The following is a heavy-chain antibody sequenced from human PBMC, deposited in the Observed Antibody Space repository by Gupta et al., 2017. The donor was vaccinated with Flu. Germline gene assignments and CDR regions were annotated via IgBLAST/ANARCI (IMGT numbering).Heavy chain of an antibody. D-gene: IGHD2-15*01. V-gene: IGHV3-74*01. Sequence: EVQLVESGGGLVQPGGSLRLSCAASEFTFSDYWMYWVRQVPGKGLVGVSRVDSDGSHKNYADSVKGRFTTSRDNAKNTMYLQMNTLRDEDTAVYYCARGGCNHALDGGGQGTTVTVSS. CDR3: ARGGCNHALDG. J-gene: IGHJ6*02. CDR1: EFTFSDYW. CDR2: VDSDGSHK.